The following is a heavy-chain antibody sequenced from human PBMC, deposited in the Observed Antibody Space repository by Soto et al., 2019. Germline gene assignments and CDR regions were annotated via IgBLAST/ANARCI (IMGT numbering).Heavy chain of an antibody. Sequence: GESLKISCKCSGYSFTSYWIGWVRQMPGKGLEWMGIIYPGDSDTRYSPSFQGQVTISADKSISTAYLQWSSLKASDTAMYYCASLKYYYDSSGYYFDYWGHGTLVTVSS. CDR3: ASLKYYYDSSGYYFDY. D-gene: IGHD3-22*01. CDR1: GYSFTSYW. J-gene: IGHJ4*01. V-gene: IGHV5-51*01. CDR2: IYPGDSDT.